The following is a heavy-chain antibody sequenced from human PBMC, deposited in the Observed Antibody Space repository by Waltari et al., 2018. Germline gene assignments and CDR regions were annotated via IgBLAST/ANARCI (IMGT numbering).Heavy chain of an antibody. V-gene: IGHV3-53*01. CDR3: ARDRDGMDV. CDR2: IYSGGST. Sequence: EVQLVESGGGLIQPGGSLRLSCAASGFTVSSNYMSWVRQAPGKGLGWVSVIYSGGSTYYADSVKGRFTISRDNPKTTLYLQLNSLRAEDTAVYYCARDRDGMDVWCQGTTVTVSS. CDR1: GFTVSSNY. J-gene: IGHJ6*02. D-gene: IGHD3-10*01.